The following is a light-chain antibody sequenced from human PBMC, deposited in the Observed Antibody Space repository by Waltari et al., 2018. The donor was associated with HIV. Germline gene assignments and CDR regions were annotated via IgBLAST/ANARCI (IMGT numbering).Light chain of an antibody. J-gene: IGKJ3*01. Sequence: EIVLTQSPRIVSLSPGDRATLSCRVRQSSNSNYLACYQQKHGQAPRLLIHGASNRATGVPDRFTGSGSGTYFTLPISRLEPEDFSVYYCQQYGSSIFTFGPGTTVDIK. CDR2: GAS. CDR3: QQYGSSIFT. CDR1: QSSNSNY. V-gene: IGKV3-20*01.